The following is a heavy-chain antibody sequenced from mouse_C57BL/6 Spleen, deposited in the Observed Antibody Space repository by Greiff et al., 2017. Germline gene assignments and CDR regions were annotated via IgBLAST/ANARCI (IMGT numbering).Heavy chain of an antibody. CDR3: TTRGPY. CDR2: IDPETGAT. CDR1: GYTFTDYE. J-gene: IGHJ3*01. Sequence: QVQLQQSGAELVRPGASVTLSCKASGYTFTDYEMHWVKQTPVHGLEWIGAIDPETGATAYNQKFKGKAILTADKSSSTAYMELRGLTSVDSAVYYCTTRGPYWGQGTLVTVSA. V-gene: IGHV1-15*01.